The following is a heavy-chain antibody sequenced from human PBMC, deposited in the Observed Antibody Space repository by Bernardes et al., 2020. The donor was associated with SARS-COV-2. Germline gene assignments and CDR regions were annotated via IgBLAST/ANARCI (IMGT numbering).Heavy chain of an antibody. Sequence: SETLSLTCAVYGGSFSGYYWSWIRQPPGKGLEWIGEINHSGSTNYNPSLKSRVTISVDTSKNQFSLKLSSVTAADTAVYYCASAPPYCSGGSCYSRSYYYGMDVWGQGTTVTVSS. J-gene: IGHJ6*02. D-gene: IGHD2-15*01. CDR3: ASAPPYCSGGSCYSRSYYYGMDV. V-gene: IGHV4-34*01. CDR2: INHSGST. CDR1: GGSFSGYY.